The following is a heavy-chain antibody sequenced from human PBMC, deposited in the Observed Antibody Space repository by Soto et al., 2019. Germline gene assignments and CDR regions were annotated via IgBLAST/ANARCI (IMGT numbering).Heavy chain of an antibody. CDR1: GASITRSGYY. V-gene: IGHV4-39*01. J-gene: IGHJ4*02. Sequence: QLQLQESGPGLVKTSETLSLTCTVSGASITRSGYYWGWIRQPPGKGLEWIGTIYHSGTTYHNPSLESRVTISVDTSRNQFSLELNSMTAADTAVSYCASGTIFGVVIQGFDYWGQGTLVTVSS. CDR2: IYHSGTT. D-gene: IGHD3-3*01. CDR3: ASGTIFGVVIQGFDY.